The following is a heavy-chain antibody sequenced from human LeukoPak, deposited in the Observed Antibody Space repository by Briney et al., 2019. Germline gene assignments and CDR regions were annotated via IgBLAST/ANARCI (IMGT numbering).Heavy chain of an antibody. CDR3: AREFISSGSPFDP. D-gene: IGHD3-22*01. CDR1: GGSISSYY. V-gene: IGHV4-59*01. Sequence: SETLSLTCTVSGGSISSYYWSWIRQPPGKGLEWIGYIYYSGSTNYNPSLKSRVTISVDTSKNQFSLKLSSVTAAGTAVYYCAREFISSGSPFDPWGQGTLVTVSS. J-gene: IGHJ5*02. CDR2: IYYSGST.